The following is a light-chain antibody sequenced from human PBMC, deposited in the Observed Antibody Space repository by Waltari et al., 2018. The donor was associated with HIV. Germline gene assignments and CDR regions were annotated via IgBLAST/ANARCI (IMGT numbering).Light chain of an antibody. J-gene: IGLJ3*02. V-gene: IGLV2-8*01. CDR2: EVS. Sequence: QSALTQPPSASGSPGQSVTISCTGTSSDVGGYNYVSWYQQHPGKAPKFIIYEVSKRPSGVPDRFSDSKSGITASLSVSELQAEDEADDYCSLYAGGNWVFGGGTKLTVL. CDR1: SSDVGGYNY. CDR3: SLYAGGNWV.